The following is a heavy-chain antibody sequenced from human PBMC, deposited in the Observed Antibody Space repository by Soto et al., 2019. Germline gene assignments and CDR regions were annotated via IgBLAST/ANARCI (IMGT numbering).Heavy chain of an antibody. D-gene: IGHD1-1*01. Sequence: AETLSLTCTVSGGSISSYDWSWVRQPPGKGLEWIGYIYYSGSTNYNPSLKSRVTISVDTSKNQFSLKLSSVTAADTAVYYCARRIMETTYFDYWGQGTLVTVSS. CDR3: ARRIMETTYFDY. CDR1: GGSISSYD. J-gene: IGHJ4*02. V-gene: IGHV4-59*01. CDR2: IYYSGST.